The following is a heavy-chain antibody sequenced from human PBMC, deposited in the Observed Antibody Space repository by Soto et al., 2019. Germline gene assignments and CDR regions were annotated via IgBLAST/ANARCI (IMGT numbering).Heavy chain of an antibody. J-gene: IGHJ4*02. Sequence: PSETLSLTCAVYGGSFSGYYWSWIRQPPGKGLEWIGEINHSGSTNYNPSLKSRVTISVDTSKNQFSLKLSSVTAADTAVYYCARGRETTYYFDYWGQGTLVTVSS. CDR2: INHSGST. CDR3: ARGRETTYYFDY. V-gene: IGHV4-34*01. D-gene: IGHD1-26*01. CDR1: GGSFSGYY.